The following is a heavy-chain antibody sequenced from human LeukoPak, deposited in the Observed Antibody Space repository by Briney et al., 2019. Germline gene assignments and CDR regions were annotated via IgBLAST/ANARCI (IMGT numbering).Heavy chain of an antibody. J-gene: IGHJ3*02. CDR1: GGTFSSYA. CDR3: ARDVGSTSWAFDI. Sequence: GASVKVSCKASGGTFSSYAISWVRQAPGQGLEWMGGIIPIFGTANYAQKFQGRVTITADESTSTAYMELSNLRSEDTAVYYCARDVGSTSWAFDIWGQGTMVTVSS. V-gene: IGHV1-69*13. D-gene: IGHD2-2*01. CDR2: IIPIFGTA.